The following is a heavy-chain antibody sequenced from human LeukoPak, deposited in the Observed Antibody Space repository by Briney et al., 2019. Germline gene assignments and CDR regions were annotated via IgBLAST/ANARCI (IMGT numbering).Heavy chain of an antibody. CDR3: ARDPTTVTTGVLGY. Sequence: PGRSLRLSCAASGFTFRSYGMHWVRQAPGKGLEWVAVMWYDGRKKDYAGSVKGRFIISRDNSKNTVYLQMNSLRADDTAVYYCARDPTTVTTGVLGYWGQGTLVTVSS. J-gene: IGHJ4*01. D-gene: IGHD4-17*01. CDR1: GFTFRSYG. CDR2: MWYDGRKK. V-gene: IGHV3-33*01.